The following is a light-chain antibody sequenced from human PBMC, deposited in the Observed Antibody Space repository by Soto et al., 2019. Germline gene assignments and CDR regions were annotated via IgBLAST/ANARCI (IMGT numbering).Light chain of an antibody. CDR2: EVS. Sequence: QSVLTQPASVSGSPGQSITISCTGTSSDVGGYNYVSWYQQHPGKAPKLMIYEVSNRPSGVSNRFSGSKSGNTASLTISGLQAEDEADYYCSSYTSSSTGVFGTGTKLTVI. CDR3: SSYTSSSTGV. J-gene: IGLJ1*01. V-gene: IGLV2-14*01. CDR1: SSDVGGYNY.